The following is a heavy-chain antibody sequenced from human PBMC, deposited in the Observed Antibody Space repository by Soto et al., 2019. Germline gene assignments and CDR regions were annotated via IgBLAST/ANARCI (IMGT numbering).Heavy chain of an antibody. CDR2: IYYSGAT. CDR3: ARVDEFWSGYYGAFDY. CDR1: GGSISSSSYY. J-gene: IGHJ4*02. V-gene: IGHV4-39*01. Sequence: QVQLQESGPGLVKPSETLSLTCTVSGGSISSSSYYWGWIRQPPGKRLEWIANIYYSGATYYNPSLKSRFTISLDTSKNQFSLKLSSVTAADTAVYYCARVDEFWSGYYGAFDYWGQGTLVTVSS. D-gene: IGHD3-3*01.